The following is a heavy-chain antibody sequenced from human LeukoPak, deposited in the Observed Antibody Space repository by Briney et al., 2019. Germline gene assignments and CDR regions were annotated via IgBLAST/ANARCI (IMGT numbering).Heavy chain of an antibody. V-gene: IGHV3-74*01. CDR3: ARDRGPRTGFMVREAYDY. D-gene: IGHD3-10*01. J-gene: IGHJ4*02. CDR1: GFTFSDYW. Sequence: GGSLRLSCAASGFTFSDYWIHWVRQAPGKGLVWVSRINTDGSITNYAGSVKGRFSISRDNAKNTLYLQMSSLRAEDTAVYYCARDRGPRTGFMVREAYDYWGQGTLVTVSS. CDR2: INTDGSIT.